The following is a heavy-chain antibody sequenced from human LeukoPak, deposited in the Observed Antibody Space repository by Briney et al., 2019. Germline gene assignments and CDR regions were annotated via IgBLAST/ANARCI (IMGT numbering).Heavy chain of an antibody. CDR1: GASVSSRNYY. CDR2: INHSGST. J-gene: IGHJ3*02. V-gene: IGHV4-39*07. CDR3: ARRWWSQDAFDI. Sequence: PSETLSLTCTVSGASVSSRNYYWGWVRQPPGKGLEWIGEINHSGSTNYNPSLKSRVTISVDTSKNQFSLKLSSVTAADTAVYYCARRWWSQDAFDIWGQGTMVTVSS. D-gene: IGHD2-15*01.